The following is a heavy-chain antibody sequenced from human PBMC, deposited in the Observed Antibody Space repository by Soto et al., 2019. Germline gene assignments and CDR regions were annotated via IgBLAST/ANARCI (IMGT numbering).Heavy chain of an antibody. CDR3: ARGHGYGYYYYGMDV. Sequence: QVQLQQWGAGLLKPSETLSLTCAVYGGSFSGYYWSWIRQPPGKGLEWIGEINHSGSTNYNPSLKSRFTISVDTSKNQFSLKLSSVTAADTAVYYCARGHGYGYYYYGMDVWGQGTTVTVSS. J-gene: IGHJ6*02. CDR1: GGSFSGYY. V-gene: IGHV4-34*01. D-gene: IGHD5-12*01. CDR2: INHSGST.